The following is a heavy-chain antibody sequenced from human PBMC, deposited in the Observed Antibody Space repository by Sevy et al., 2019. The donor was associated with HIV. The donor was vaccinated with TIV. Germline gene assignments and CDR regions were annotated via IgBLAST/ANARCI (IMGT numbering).Heavy chain of an antibody. CDR3: TTDSDTAMVKGY. CDR1: GFTFSNAW. D-gene: IGHD5-18*01. V-gene: IGHV3-15*01. Sequence: GGSLRLSCAASGFTFSNAWMSWVRQAPGKGLEWVGRIKSKTDGGTTDYSAPVKNRFTIASDESKNTLDVQMNSLKTAETAVYYCTTDSDTAMVKGYWGQGTLVTVSS. CDR2: IKSKTDGGTT. J-gene: IGHJ4*02.